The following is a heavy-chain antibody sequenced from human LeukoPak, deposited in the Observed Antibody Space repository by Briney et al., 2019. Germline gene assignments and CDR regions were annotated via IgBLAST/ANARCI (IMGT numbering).Heavy chain of an antibody. CDR3: TRQHSGGMDV. J-gene: IGHJ6*02. Sequence: ASQTLSLTCAISGDSVSSKSAAWNWIRQSPSRGLEYLGRTYYRSKWYNDYAVSVKRRITISPDTSKNQFSLQLNSVTPEDTAVYYCTRQHSGGMDVWGQGTTVTVSS. CDR1: GDSVSSKSAA. V-gene: IGHV6-1*01. D-gene: IGHD6-13*01. CDR2: TYYRSKWYN.